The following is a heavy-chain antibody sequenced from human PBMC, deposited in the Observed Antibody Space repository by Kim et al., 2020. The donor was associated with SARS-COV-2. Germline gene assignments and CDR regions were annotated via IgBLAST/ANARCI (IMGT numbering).Heavy chain of an antibody. CDR3: GYSRYCTSTSCPWDFDP. CDR1: GFSLSTTGVG. V-gene: IGHV2-5*02. D-gene: IGHD2-2*01. Sequence: SGPTLVKPTQTLTLTCTFSGFSLSTTGVGVGWIRQPPGKALEWLALIYWDDDKRYRPSLKSRLTITKDTSKNQVVLTMTNMDPVDTGSYYCGYSRYCTSTSCPWDFDPWGQGTLVTVSS. J-gene: IGHJ5*02. CDR2: IYWDDDK.